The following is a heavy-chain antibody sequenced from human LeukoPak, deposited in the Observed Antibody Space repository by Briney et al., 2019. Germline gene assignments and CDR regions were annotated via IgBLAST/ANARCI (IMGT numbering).Heavy chain of an antibody. D-gene: IGHD6-13*01. CDR3: ARVPVAAAGTIFDY. CDR2: INPNSGGT. Sequence: ASVKVSCEASGYTLTGYYMHWVRQAPGQGLEWMGWINPNSGGTNYAQKFQGRVTMTRDTSISTAYMELSRLRSDDTAVYYCARVPVAAAGTIFDYWGQGTLVTVSS. V-gene: IGHV1-2*02. CDR1: GYTLTGYY. J-gene: IGHJ4*02.